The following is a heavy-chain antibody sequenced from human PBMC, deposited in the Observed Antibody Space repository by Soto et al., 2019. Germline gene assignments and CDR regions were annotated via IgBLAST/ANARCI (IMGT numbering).Heavy chain of an antibody. J-gene: IGHJ1*01. CDR3: VKYTIAESLGEH. V-gene: IGHV3-74*01. D-gene: IGHD3-16*01. CDR1: VTLSSYW. CDR2: INSDGSTT. Sequence: GGSLRLSCAASVTLSSYWMHWVRQAPGKGLVWVSRINSDGSTTSYADSVKGRFTISRDNAKNTLYLQMNSLRAEDTAVYYCVKYTIAESLGEHWGLGTLVTVS.